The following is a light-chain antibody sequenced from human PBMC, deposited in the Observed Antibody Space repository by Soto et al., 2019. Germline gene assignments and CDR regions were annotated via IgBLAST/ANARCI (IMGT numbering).Light chain of an antibody. CDR3: MQSTHWPPT. Sequence: GVMTQCPLSLPVTLGQPASLSCRSSQSLVATDGNTYLNWFQLRPGESPRRLIYWVSNRDSGVPGRISGSGAGSDFTLKISTVEAEDVGVNYCMQSTHWPPTFGQGTKVDIK. CDR2: WVS. J-gene: IGKJ1*01. CDR1: QSLVATDGNTY. V-gene: IGKV2-30*01.